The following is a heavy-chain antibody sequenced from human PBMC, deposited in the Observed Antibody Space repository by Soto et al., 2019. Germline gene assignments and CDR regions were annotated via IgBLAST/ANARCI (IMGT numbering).Heavy chain of an antibody. CDR1: GFTFEDYA. CDR3: AKVGASFFAQFXESQNHFDY. Sequence: EVQLVESGGGLVQPGRSLRLSCAASGFTFEDYAMHWVRQAPGKGLEWVSGISWNSGSIGYADSVKGRFTISRDNAKNSLYLQMNSLRAEDTALYYCAKVGASFFAQFXESQNHFDYWGQGTLVTVSS. J-gene: IGHJ4*02. D-gene: IGHD3-10*01. V-gene: IGHV3-9*01. CDR2: ISWNSGSI.